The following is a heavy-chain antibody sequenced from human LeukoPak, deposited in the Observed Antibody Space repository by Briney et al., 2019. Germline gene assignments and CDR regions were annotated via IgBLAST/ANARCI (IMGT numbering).Heavy chain of an antibody. CDR2: ISGGGDST. V-gene: IGHV3-23*01. J-gene: IGHJ3*01. D-gene: IGHD2-21*02. CDR1: GFTFSFYA. Sequence: GGSLRLSCAASGFTFSFYAMSWVRQAPGKGLEWVSTISGGGDSTYYLDSVKGRFTISRDNSKNTLYLQMNSLRADDTALYYCAKDSRAIRLPDGFDVWGQGTMVTVSS. CDR3: AKDSRAIRLPDGFDV.